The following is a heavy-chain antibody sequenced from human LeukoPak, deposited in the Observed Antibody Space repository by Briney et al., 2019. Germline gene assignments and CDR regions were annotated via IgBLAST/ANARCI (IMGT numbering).Heavy chain of an antibody. V-gene: IGHV3-23*01. D-gene: IGHD1-26*01. CDR2: ISGSGGST. CDR1: GFTFSDYA. CDR3: AKAAGIVSGPMDV. Sequence: PGGSLRLSCAASGFTFSDYAMNWVRQAPGKGLEWVSAISGSGGSTYYADSVKGRFTISRDNSKNTLYLQMNSLRAEDTAVYYCAKAAGIVSGPMDVWGQGTTVTVSS. J-gene: IGHJ6*02.